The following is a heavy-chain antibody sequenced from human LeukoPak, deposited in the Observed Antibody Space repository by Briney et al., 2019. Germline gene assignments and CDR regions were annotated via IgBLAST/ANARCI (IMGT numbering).Heavy chain of an antibody. CDR1: GFTFDDYA. CDR3: AKGYCSSTSCYDAFDI. V-gene: IGHV3-9*03. Sequence: GGSLSLSCAASGFTFDDYAMHWVRQAPGKGLEWVSGISWNSGSIGYADSVKGRFTISRDNAKNSLYLQMNSLRAEDMALYYCAKGYCSSTSCYDAFDIWGQGTMVTVSS. D-gene: IGHD2-2*01. J-gene: IGHJ3*02. CDR2: ISWNSGSI.